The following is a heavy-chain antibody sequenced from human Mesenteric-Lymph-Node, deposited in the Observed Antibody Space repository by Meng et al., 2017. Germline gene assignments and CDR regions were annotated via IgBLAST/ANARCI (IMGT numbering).Heavy chain of an antibody. CDR3: ASLKDYDGRGYYYFES. Sequence: GPSLVGPSGILSPSCIVSGGYITNRNLWSWVRLPPGKGLEWIGEVYLGGTIHHHPSLQSRVTISLDKAKDHLSLKLASVTAADTAVYYCASLKDYDGRGYYYFESWGQGTLVTVSS. D-gene: IGHD3-22*01. J-gene: IGHJ4*02. CDR2: VYLGGTI. CDR1: GGYITNRNL. V-gene: IGHV4-4*02.